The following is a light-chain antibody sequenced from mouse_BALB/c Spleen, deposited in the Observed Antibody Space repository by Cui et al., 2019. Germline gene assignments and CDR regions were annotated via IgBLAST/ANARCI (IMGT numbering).Light chain of an antibody. Sequence: ENVLTQSPAIMSASPWEKVTTTCSASSSVSYMHWYQQKSSTSPKLWIYDTSKLASGVPGRFSGSGSGNAYSLTISSMEAEDVATYYCFQGSGYPFTFGAGTKLEIK. CDR1: SSVSY. CDR3: FQGSGYPFT. CDR2: DTS. V-gene: IGKV4-63*01. J-gene: IGKJ4*01.